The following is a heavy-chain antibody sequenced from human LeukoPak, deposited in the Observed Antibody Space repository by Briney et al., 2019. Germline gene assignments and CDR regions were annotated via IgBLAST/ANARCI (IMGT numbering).Heavy chain of an antibody. J-gene: IGHJ3*02. CDR3: ARKNSSSWYGDDAFDI. CDR1: GGSISSSSYY. Sequence: SETLSLTCTVSGGSISSSSYYWGWIRQPPGKGLEWIGSIYYSGSTYYNPSLKSRATMSVDTSKNQFSLKLSSVTAADTAVYYCARKNSSSWYGDDAFDIWGQGTMVTVSS. D-gene: IGHD6-13*01. CDR2: IYYSGST. V-gene: IGHV4-39*07.